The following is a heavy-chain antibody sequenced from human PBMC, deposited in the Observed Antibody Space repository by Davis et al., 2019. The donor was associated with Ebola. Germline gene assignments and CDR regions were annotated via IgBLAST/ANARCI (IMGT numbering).Heavy chain of an antibody. V-gene: IGHV3-23*01. CDR2: LGTSADT. CDR3: AKDTSNIWFDI. D-gene: IGHD1-26*01. Sequence: GESLKISCAASGFVFRNYVMSWVRQAPGKGLEWVSTLGTSADTYYAVSVKGRFTISRDNSKNTLYLQMHGLRVEDTAIYYCAKDTSNIWFDIWGQGTNVTVSS. J-gene: IGHJ3*02. CDR1: GFVFRNYV.